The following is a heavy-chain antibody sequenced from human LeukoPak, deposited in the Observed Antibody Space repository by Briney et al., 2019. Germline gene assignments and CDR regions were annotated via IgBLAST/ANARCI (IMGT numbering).Heavy chain of an antibody. CDR3: MLRGVAKPY. CDR2: ISVSGNT. D-gene: IGHD3-10*01. J-gene: IGHJ4*02. Sequence: PGGSLRLSCAASGFTLSSYAMSWVRQGPGKGLEWVSAISVSGNTYHADSVKGRFTISGDSSKNTLYLQMNSLRAEDTAVYYCMLRGVAKPYWGQGTLVTVSS. V-gene: IGHV3-23*01. CDR1: GFTLSSYA.